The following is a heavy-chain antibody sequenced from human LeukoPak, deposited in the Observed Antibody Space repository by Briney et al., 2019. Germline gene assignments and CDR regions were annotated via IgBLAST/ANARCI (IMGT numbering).Heavy chain of an antibody. Sequence: GGSLRLSCAASGFTFSSYAMSWVRQAPGKGLEWVSAISGSGGSTYYADSVKGRFTISRDNSKNTLYLQMSSLRAEDTAVYYCAKDRFKWELSPFDYWGQGTLVTVSS. CDR3: AKDRFKWELSPFDY. D-gene: IGHD1-26*01. CDR2: ISGSGGST. V-gene: IGHV3-23*01. CDR1: GFTFSSYA. J-gene: IGHJ4*02.